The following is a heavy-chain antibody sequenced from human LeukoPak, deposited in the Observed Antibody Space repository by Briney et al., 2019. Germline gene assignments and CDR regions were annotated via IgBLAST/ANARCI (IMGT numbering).Heavy chain of an antibody. CDR1: GFTFSSYA. CDR3: GGGGGSGGYCTNGVCRYYYYYYMDV. Sequence: GGSLRLSCAASGFTFSSYAMHWVRQAPGKGLEWVAVISYDGSNKYYADSVKGRFTISRDNSKNTLYLQMNSLRAEDTAVYYWGGGGGSGGYCTNGVCRYYYYYYMDVWGKGTTVTVSS. V-gene: IGHV3-30*01. J-gene: IGHJ6*03. D-gene: IGHD2-8*01. CDR2: ISYDGSNK.